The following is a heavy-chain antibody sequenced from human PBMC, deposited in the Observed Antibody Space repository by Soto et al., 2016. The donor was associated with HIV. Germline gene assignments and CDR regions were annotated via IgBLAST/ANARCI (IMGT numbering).Heavy chain of an antibody. J-gene: IGHJ5*02. CDR1: GDSTSSSGYF. CDR2: MHYSGST. CDR3: ARRRAITGLRWLDP. V-gene: IGHV4-39*01. Sequence: QVQLQESGPGLVKPSETLSLTCTVSGDSTSSSGYFWGWIRQSPGKGLEWIGSMHYSGSTFYSPSLKTRVTISGDSSKNQFSLKLSSVTAADTAVYYCARRRAITGLRWLDPVGQGILVTVSS. D-gene: IGHD3-10*01.